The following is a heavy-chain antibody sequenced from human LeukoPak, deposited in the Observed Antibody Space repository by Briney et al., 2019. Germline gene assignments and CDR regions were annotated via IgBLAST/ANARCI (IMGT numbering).Heavy chain of an antibody. CDR3: ARDLDPSHGYGDYHRFDY. CDR2: TYYRSKWYN. J-gene: IGHJ4*02. CDR1: GDSVSSNSTA. D-gene: IGHD4-17*01. V-gene: IGHV6-1*01. Sequence: SQTLSLTCAISGDSVSSNSTAWTWIRQSPSRGLEWLGRTYYRSKWYNDYAVSVKSRITINPDTSKNQFSLHLNSVTPEDTAVYYCARDLDPSHGYGDYHRFDYWGQGTLVTVSS.